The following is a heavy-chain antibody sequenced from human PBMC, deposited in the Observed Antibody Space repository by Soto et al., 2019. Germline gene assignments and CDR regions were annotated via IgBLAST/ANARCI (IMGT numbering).Heavy chain of an antibody. J-gene: IGHJ3*02. Sequence: QVQLQQWGAGLLKPSETLSLTCAVYGGSFSGYYWSWIRQPPGKGLEWIGEINHSGSTNYNPSLKGRVTKPVAPSKTQFSRKLASGTARTTAGYYGPGGRVRFFDWLLNDAFDTGAKGQWSPSLQ. CDR1: GGSFSGYY. CDR2: INHSGST. D-gene: IGHD3-9*01. V-gene: IGHV4-34*01. CDR3: PGGRVRFFDWLLNDAFDT.